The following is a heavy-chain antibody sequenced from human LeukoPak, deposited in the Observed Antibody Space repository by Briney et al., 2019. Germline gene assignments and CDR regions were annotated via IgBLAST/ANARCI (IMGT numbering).Heavy chain of an antibody. D-gene: IGHD6-19*01. CDR2: IKQDGSEK. J-gene: IGHJ5*02. Sequence: PGGSLRLSCAASGFTVSSYYMNWVRQAPGKGLEWVANIKQDGSEKYYVDSVKGRFTISRDNAKNSLYLQMNSLRAEDTAVYYCARREAVADLNWFDPWGQGTLVTVSS. CDR1: GFTVSSYY. V-gene: IGHV3-7*01. CDR3: ARREAVADLNWFDP.